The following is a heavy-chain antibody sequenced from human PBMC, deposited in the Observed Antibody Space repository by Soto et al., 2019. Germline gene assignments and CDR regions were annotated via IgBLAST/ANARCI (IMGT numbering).Heavy chain of an antibody. Sequence: PGGSLRLSCAASGFTFSSYAMSWVRQAPGKGLEWVSAISGSGGSTYYADSVKGRFTISRDNSKNTLYLQINSLRAEDTSVFYCAKSRRHTAMVSSFDYWGQGTLVTVSS. CDR1: GFTFSSYA. CDR3: AKSRRHTAMVSSFDY. CDR2: ISGSGGST. D-gene: IGHD5-18*01. V-gene: IGHV3-23*01. J-gene: IGHJ4*02.